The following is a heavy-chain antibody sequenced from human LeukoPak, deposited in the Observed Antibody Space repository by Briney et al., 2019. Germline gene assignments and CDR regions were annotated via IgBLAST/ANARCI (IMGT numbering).Heavy chain of an antibody. D-gene: IGHD6-19*01. J-gene: IGHJ3*02. V-gene: IGHV3-30*04. CDR1: GFIFSSYA. Sequence: QSGGSLRLSCAASGFIFSSYAIHWVRQAPGKGLEWVAVISYDGSNKYYADSVKGRFTISRDNSKNTLYLQMNSLRAEDTAVYYCARDVAVAGTGESDAFDIWGQGTMVTVSS. CDR2: ISYDGSNK. CDR3: ARDVAVAGTGESDAFDI.